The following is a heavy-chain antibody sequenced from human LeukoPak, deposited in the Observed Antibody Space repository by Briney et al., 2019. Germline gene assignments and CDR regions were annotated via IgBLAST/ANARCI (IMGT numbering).Heavy chain of an antibody. V-gene: IGHV4-59*01. J-gene: IGHJ2*01. Sequence: SETLSLTCTVSGGSISTYYWSWIRQPPGKGLEWIGYLYYSGSTNYNPSLKSRVTISIDTSKNQFSLKLSSVTAADTAVYYCARDRVGGYDYAYFDLWGRGTLVTVSS. CDR2: LYYSGST. CDR1: GGSISTYY. D-gene: IGHD5-12*01. CDR3: ARDRVGGYDYAYFDL.